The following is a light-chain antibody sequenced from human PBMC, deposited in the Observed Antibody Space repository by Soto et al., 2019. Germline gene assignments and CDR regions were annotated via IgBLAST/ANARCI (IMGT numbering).Light chain of an antibody. CDR3: QTWGTGIVV. CDR1: SGHSTYA. Sequence: QPVLTQSPSASASLGASVKLTCTLSSGHSTYAIAWHQQQPEKGPRFLMKLNNDGSHSKGDGISDRFSGSSSGAERYLTISSLQSEDEADYYCQTWGTGIVVFGGGTKLTVL. V-gene: IGLV4-69*01. J-gene: IGLJ2*01. CDR2: LNNDGSH.